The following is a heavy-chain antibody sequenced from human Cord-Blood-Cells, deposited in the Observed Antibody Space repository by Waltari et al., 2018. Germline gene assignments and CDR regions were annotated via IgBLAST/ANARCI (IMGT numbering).Heavy chain of an antibody. D-gene: IGHD2-15*01. Sequence: QMQLVQSGPEVKKPGTSVKVSCKASVFTFPSSAVQLVRQASGQRLEWIGWIVVGSGNTNYAQKFQERVTITRDMSTSTAYMELSSLRSEDTAVYYCAAVQYCSGGSCYDYWGQGTLVTVSS. V-gene: IGHV1-58*01. J-gene: IGHJ4*02. CDR2: IVVGSGNT. CDR3: AAVQYCSGGSCYDY. CDR1: VFTFPSSA.